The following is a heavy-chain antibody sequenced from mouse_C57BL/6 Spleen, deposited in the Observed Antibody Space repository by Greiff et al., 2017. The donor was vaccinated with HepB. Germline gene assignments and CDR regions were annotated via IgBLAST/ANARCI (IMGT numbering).Heavy chain of an antibody. V-gene: IGHV1-59*01. CDR3: ARYNYGSSYGYFDV. CDR1: GYTFTSYW. Sequence: QVQLQQPGAELVRPGTSVKLSCKASGYTFTSYWMHWVKQRPGQGLEWIGVIDPSDSYTTYNQKFKGKATLTVDTSSSTAYMQLSSLTSEDSAVYYCARYNYGSSYGYFDVWGTGTTVTVSS. D-gene: IGHD1-1*01. CDR2: IDPSDSYT. J-gene: IGHJ1*03.